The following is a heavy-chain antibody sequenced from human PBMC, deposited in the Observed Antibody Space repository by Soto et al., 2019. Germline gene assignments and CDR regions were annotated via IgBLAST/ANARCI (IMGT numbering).Heavy chain of an antibody. J-gene: IGHJ5*02. CDR2: ISPYNGNT. V-gene: IGHV1-18*01. CDR3: AREKGIAANWFDP. D-gene: IGHD6-13*01. CDR1: GYTFTSYG. Sequence: ASVKVSCKASGYTFTSYGISWVRQAPRQGLDWMGWISPYNGNTNYAQKLQGRVTMTTDASTSTAYMELSSLRSEDTAVYYCAREKGIAANWFDPWGQGTLVTVSS.